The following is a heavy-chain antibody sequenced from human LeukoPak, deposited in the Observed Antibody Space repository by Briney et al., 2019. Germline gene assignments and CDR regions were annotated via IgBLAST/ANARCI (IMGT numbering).Heavy chain of an antibody. J-gene: IGHJ5*02. V-gene: IGHV4-59*12. CDR2: IYYSGST. D-gene: IGHD2-8*01. CDR1: GGSISSYY. CDR3: AREDAYCTNGVCLTNWFDP. Sequence: PSETLSLTCTAPGGSISSYYWSWIRQPPGKGLEWIGYIYYSGSTNYNPSLKSRVTISVDTSRNQFSLKLSSVTAADTAVYYCAREDAYCTNGVCLTNWFDPWGQGTLVTVSS.